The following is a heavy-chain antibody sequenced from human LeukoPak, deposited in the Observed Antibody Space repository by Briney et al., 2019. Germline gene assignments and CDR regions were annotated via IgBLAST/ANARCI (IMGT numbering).Heavy chain of an antibody. CDR3: ARDSRTFGGVMGDY. Sequence: PGGSLRLSCAASGFTFSSYSMNWVRQAPGKGLEWVSSISSSSSYIYYADSVKGRFTSSRDNAKNSLYLQMNSLRAEDTAVYYCARDSRTFGGVMGDYWGQGTLVTVSS. CDR2: ISSSSSYI. CDR1: GFTFSSYS. V-gene: IGHV3-21*01. J-gene: IGHJ4*02. D-gene: IGHD3-16*01.